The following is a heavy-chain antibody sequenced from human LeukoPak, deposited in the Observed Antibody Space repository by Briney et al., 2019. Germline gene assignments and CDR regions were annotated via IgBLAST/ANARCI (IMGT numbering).Heavy chain of an antibody. J-gene: IGHJ4*02. CDR1: GFTVSSNY. CDR3: ALEVDIVVVPAAHIDY. D-gene: IGHD2-2*01. CDR2: IYSGGST. V-gene: IGHV3-66*02. Sequence: PGGSLRLSCAASGFTVSSNYMSWVRQAPGKGLEWVLVIYSGGSTYYADSVKGRFTISRDNPKNTLYLQMNSLRAEDTAVYYCALEVDIVVVPAAHIDYWGQGTLVTVSS.